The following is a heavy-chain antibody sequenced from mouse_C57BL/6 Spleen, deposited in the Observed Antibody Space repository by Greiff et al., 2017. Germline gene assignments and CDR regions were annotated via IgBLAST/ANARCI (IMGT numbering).Heavy chain of an antibody. CDR3: SREGYDLTLDY. Sequence: EVQRVESGPELVKPGASVKIPCKASGYTFTDYNMDWVKQSHGKSLEWIGDINPNNGGTIYNQKFKGKATLTVDKSTSTAYMELRSRTSEDTAVYYCSREGYDLTLDYWGQGTTLTVSS. CDR1: GYTFTDYN. D-gene: IGHD2-2*01. V-gene: IGHV1-18*01. CDR2: INPNNGGT. J-gene: IGHJ2*01.